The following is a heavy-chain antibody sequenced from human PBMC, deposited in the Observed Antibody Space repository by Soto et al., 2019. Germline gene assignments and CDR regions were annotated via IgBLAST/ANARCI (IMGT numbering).Heavy chain of an antibody. CDR1: GGTFRSDA. D-gene: IGHD4-4*01. CDR3: ARMGYSNWFDY. CDR2: IIPIFGTA. J-gene: IGHJ4*02. Sequence: SSVTVSCKASGGTFRSDAITWVRQAPGQGLEWMGGIIPIFGTANYAQKFQGRVTITADESTSTAYMELSSLRSEDTAVYYCARMGYSNWFDYWGQGTPVTVSS. V-gene: IGHV1-69*13.